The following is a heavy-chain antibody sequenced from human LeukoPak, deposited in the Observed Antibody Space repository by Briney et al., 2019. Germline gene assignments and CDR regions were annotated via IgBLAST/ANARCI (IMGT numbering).Heavy chain of an antibody. Sequence: GGSLRLSCAASGFTFSGSAMHWVRQASGKGLEWVGRIRSKANSYATAYAASVKGRFTISRDDSKNTAYLQMNSLKTEDTAVYYCTRLSSGRIAAAGYYYYYYMDVWGKGTTVTVSS. CDR2: IRSKANSYAT. D-gene: IGHD6-13*01. V-gene: IGHV3-73*01. J-gene: IGHJ6*03. CDR3: TRLSSGRIAAAGYYYYYYMDV. CDR1: GFTFSGSA.